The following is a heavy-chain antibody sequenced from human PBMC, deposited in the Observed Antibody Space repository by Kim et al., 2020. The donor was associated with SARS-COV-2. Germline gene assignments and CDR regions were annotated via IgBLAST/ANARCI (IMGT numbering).Heavy chain of an antibody. V-gene: IGHV4-59*01. J-gene: IGHJ3*02. CDR3: ARNDFLSEADAFDI. Sequence: NPSLKSRVTISVDTSKNQFSLKLSSVTAADTAVYYCARNDFLSEADAFDIWGQGTMVTVSS. D-gene: IGHD1-1*01.